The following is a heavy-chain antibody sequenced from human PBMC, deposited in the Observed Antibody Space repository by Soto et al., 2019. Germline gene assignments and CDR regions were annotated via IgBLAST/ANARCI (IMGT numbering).Heavy chain of an antibody. J-gene: IGHJ4*02. CDR3: ARETSGSYPYYFDY. CDR2: IIPIFGTA. V-gene: IGHV1-69*13. D-gene: IGHD1-26*01. CDR1: GGTFSSYA. Sequence: ASVKVSCKASGGTFSSYAISWVRQAPGQGLEWMGGIIPIFGTANYAQKFQGRVTITADESTSTACMELSSLRSEDTAVYYCARETSGSYPYYFDYWGQGTLVTVSS.